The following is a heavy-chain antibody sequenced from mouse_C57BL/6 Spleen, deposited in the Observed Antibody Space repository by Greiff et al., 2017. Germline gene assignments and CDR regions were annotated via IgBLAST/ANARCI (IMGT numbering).Heavy chain of an antibody. J-gene: IGHJ3*01. V-gene: IGHV3-6*01. CDR3: ARERSSFAY. CDR1: GYSITSGYY. CDR2: ISYDGSN. Sequence: EVQLVESGPGLVKPSQSLSLTCSVTGYSITSGYYWNWIRQFPGNKLEWMGYISYDGSNNYNPSLKNRISITRDTSKNQFFLKLNSVTTEDTATYYCARERSSFAYWGQGTLVTVSA.